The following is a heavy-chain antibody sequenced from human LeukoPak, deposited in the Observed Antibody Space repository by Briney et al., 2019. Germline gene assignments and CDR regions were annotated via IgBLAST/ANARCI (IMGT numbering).Heavy chain of an antibody. CDR2: INHSGST. V-gene: IGHV4-4*02. D-gene: IGHD2-15*01. J-gene: IGHJ1*01. CDR3: ARKTRRSDRYCSGGSCYSPAGYFQH. CDR1: GGSISSSNW. Sequence: SETLSLTCAVSGGSISSSNWWSGVRQPPGKGLEWIGEINHSGSTNYSPSLKSRVTISVDTSKNQFSLKLSSVTAADTAVYYCARKTRRSDRYCSGGSCYSPAGYFQHWGQGTLVTVSS.